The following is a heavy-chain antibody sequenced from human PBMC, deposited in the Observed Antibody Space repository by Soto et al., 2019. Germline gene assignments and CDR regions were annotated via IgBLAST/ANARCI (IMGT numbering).Heavy chain of an antibody. J-gene: IGHJ4*02. D-gene: IGHD4-17*01. V-gene: IGHV3-15*01. CDR2: INRKTTCGTT. CDR1: GLTFSEAW. CDR3: STDDVRWSH. Sequence: GWYLRLSCAVSGLTFSEAWLGWVRQAPWKVMEWDGRINRKTTCGTTEYVALVKCRFIISRDDSKNTLYVKMESLKIKKNAIYDGSTDDVRWSHWGQGTLVHVSS.